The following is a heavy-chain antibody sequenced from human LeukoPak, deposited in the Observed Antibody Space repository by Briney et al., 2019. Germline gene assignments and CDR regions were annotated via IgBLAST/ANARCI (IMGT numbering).Heavy chain of an antibody. J-gene: IGHJ5*02. CDR1: GFTFSSYA. CDR2: ISGSGGST. Sequence: GGSLRLCCAASGFTFSSYAMSWVRQAAGKGLEWVSAISGSGGSTYYADSVKGRFTISRDNSKNTLYLQMNSLRAEDTAVYYCAKVLIANWFDPWGQGTLVTVSS. D-gene: IGHD2/OR15-2a*01. CDR3: AKVLIANWFDP. V-gene: IGHV3-23*01.